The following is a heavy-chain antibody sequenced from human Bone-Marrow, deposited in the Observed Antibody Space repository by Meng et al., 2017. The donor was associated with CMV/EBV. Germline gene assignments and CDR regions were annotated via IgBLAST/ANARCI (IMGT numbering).Heavy chain of an antibody. CDR2: IYHSWST. CDR3: ASFPLLDRYSSSHYFDY. V-gene: IGHV4-4*02. J-gene: IGHJ4*02. CDR1: SIRSSNW. Sequence: SIRSSNWWSWVRQPPGKGLEWIGEIYHSWSTNYNPSLKSRVTISVDKSKNQFSLKLSSVTAADTAVYYCASFPLLDRYSSSHYFDYWGQGTLVTVSS. D-gene: IGHD6-6*01.